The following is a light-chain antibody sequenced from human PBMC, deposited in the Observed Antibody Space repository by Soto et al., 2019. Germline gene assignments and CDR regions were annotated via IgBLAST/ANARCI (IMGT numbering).Light chain of an antibody. Sequence: DIQMTQSPSTMAASVGDRVTITCRASQSINSWLAWYQQKPGKAPKVLIYDAYRLESGVPSRFSGGGSGTEFTLAFSSLQPDEFATYYCQQYSNYSPTFGQGTKVEIK. CDR3: QQYSNYSPT. V-gene: IGKV1-5*01. J-gene: IGKJ1*01. CDR2: DAY. CDR1: QSINSW.